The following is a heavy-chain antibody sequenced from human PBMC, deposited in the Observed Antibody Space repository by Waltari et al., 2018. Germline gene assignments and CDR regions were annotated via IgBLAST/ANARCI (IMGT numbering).Heavy chain of an antibody. V-gene: IGHV3-30*02. Sequence: QVHLVESGGGVVQPGGSLRLSCAASGFTFSDSGMHWVRQAPGKGLEWVAFIRYDASDIYYRDSVKGRFTISRDNSKNTLFLQMSSLRAEDTAVYYCAKVGVGLTTWYAFDIWGQGTMVTVSS. D-gene: IGHD1-1*01. J-gene: IGHJ3*02. CDR3: AKVGVGLTTWYAFDI. CDR2: IRYDASDI. CDR1: GFTFSDSG.